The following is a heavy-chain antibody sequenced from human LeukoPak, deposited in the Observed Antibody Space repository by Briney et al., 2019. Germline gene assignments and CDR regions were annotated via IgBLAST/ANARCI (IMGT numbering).Heavy chain of an antibody. CDR1: GGSISSGDYY. CDR2: IYYSGST. J-gene: IGHJ5*02. D-gene: IGHD2-2*01. Sequence: SQTLSLTCTVSGGSISSGDYYWSWIRQPPGKGLEWIGYIYYSGSTYYNPSLKSRVTISVDTSKNQFSLKLSSVTAADTAVYYCARGGYIVVVPAAVSPYNWFDPWGQGTLVTVSS. CDR3: ARGGYIVVVPAAVSPYNWFDP. V-gene: IGHV4-30-4*01.